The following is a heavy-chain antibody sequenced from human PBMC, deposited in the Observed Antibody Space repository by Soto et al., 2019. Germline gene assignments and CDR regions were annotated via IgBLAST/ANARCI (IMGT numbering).Heavy chain of an antibody. CDR2: IYSGGST. CDR3: ANAPYYDFWSGPRGYDAFDI. Sequence: GGSLRLSCAASGVPVSSNYMSWVRQAPGKGLEWVSVIYSGGSTYYADSVKGRFTISRDNSKNTLYLQMNSLRAEDTAVYYCANAPYYDFWSGPRGYDAFDIWGQGTMVTVSS. J-gene: IGHJ3*02. D-gene: IGHD3-3*01. V-gene: IGHV3-66*01. CDR1: GVPVSSNY.